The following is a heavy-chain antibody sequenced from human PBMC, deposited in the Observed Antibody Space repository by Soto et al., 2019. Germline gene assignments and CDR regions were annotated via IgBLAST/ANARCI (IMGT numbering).Heavy chain of an antibody. V-gene: IGHV1-69*02. Sequence: QVQLVQSGAEVKKPGSSVKVSCKASGGTFSSYTISWVRQAPGQGLEWMGRIIPILGIANYAQKFQGRVTITADKSMSTAYMGLSSLRSEDTAVYYCAVDYGAYEGAFDILGKATMVTVSS. CDR2: IIPILGIA. CDR1: GGTFSSYT. CDR3: AVDYGAYEGAFDI. D-gene: IGHD4-17*01. J-gene: IGHJ3*02.